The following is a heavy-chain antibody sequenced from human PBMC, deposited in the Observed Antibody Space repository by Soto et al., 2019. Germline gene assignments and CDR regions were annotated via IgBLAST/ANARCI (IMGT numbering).Heavy chain of an antibody. V-gene: IGHV4-61*08. CDR1: GGSISSGGYS. CDR2: IYYSGST. Sequence: SSEDPSLTCAASGGSISSGGYSWSWIPQPPGKGLEWIGYIYYSGSTNYNPSLKSRVTISVDTSKNQFSLKLSSVTAADTAVYYCAKDGSGFDYWGQGTLVTVSS. CDR3: AKDGSGFDY. D-gene: IGHD3-10*01. J-gene: IGHJ4*02.